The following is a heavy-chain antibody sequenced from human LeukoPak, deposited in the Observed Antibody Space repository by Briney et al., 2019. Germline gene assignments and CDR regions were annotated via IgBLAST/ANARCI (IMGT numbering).Heavy chain of an antibody. CDR3: AKDQGYGRATKNNDAFDI. V-gene: IGHV3-30*18. Sequence: GGSLRLCCAASGFTFSSYGMHWVRQAPGKGLEWVAVISYDGSNKYYADSVKGRFTISRDNSKNTLYLQMNSLRADDTAVYYCAKDQGYGRATKNNDAFDIWGQGTMVTVSS. CDR2: ISYDGSNK. J-gene: IGHJ3*02. D-gene: IGHD5-12*01. CDR1: GFTFSSYG.